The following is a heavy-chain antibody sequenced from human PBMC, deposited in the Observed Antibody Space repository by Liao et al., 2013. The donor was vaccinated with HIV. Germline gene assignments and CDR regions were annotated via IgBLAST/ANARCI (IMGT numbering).Heavy chain of an antibody. CDR1: GGSISSYY. J-gene: IGHJ4*02. V-gene: IGHV4-4*07. Sequence: QVQLQESGPRLVKPSETLSLTCSISGGSISSYYWSWIRQPVGKGLEWIGRISGSGSTNYNPSLKSRVTISVDTSKNRFSLMLTSVTAADTAVYYCVRGVPPNFWGQGALVTVSS. CDR3: VRGVPPNF. D-gene: IGHD6-6*01. CDR2: ISGSGST.